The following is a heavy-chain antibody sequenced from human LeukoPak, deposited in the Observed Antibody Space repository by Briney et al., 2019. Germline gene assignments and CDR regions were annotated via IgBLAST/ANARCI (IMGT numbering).Heavy chain of an antibody. CDR2: IYSAGST. J-gene: IGHJ4*02. Sequence: ETLSLTCAVSGGSISSSNWWSWVRQPPGKGLEWVSLIYSAGSTYYADSVKGRFTISRDNSKNTLYLQMNSLRAEDTAVYYCAREEWYWHYFDYWGQGTLVTVSS. CDR1: GGSISSSNW. CDR3: AREEWYWHYFDY. D-gene: IGHD3-3*01. V-gene: IGHV3-53*01.